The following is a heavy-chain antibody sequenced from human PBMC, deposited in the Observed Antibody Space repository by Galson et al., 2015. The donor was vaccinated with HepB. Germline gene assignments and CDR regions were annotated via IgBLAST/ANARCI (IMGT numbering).Heavy chain of an antibody. J-gene: IGHJ5*02. D-gene: IGHD3/OR15-3a*01. CDR2: IYYSGTT. Sequence: TLSLTCTVAGDAISSGAYYWSWIRQHPGRGLEWIGYIYYSGTTYYNPSLRSRPSISIDRSKNQFSLKLGSVTAADTAVYYCARVTIFGLVPIWFDPWGQGSLVTVSS. CDR1: GDAISSGAYY. V-gene: IGHV4-31*03. CDR3: ARVTIFGLVPIWFDP.